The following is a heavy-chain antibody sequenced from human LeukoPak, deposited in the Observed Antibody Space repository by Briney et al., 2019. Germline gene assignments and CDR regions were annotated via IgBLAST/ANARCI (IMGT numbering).Heavy chain of an antibody. CDR3: ARGITPEYFQH. CDR2: IYSGGST. V-gene: IGHV3-53*04. Sequence: GSLRLSCAASGFTVSSNYMSWVRQAPGKGLEWVSVIYSGGSTYYADSVKGRFTISRHNSKNTLYLQMNSLGAEDTAVYYCARGITPEYFQHWGQGTLVTVSS. J-gene: IGHJ1*01. CDR1: GFTVSSNY. D-gene: IGHD2-15*01.